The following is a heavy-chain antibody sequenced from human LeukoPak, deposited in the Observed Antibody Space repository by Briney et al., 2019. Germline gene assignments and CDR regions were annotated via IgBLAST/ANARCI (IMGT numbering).Heavy chain of an antibody. CDR2: ISSSSSTI. Sequence: PGGSLRLSCAASGFTVSSNYMSGVRQAPGKGLEWVSYISSSSSTIYYADSVKGRFTISRDNAKNSLYLQMNSLRAEDTAVYYCARSGQAFLYYYYGMDVWGQGTTVTVSS. V-gene: IGHV3-48*04. D-gene: IGHD2/OR15-2a*01. CDR1: GFTVSSNY. CDR3: ARSGQAFLYYYYGMDV. J-gene: IGHJ6*02.